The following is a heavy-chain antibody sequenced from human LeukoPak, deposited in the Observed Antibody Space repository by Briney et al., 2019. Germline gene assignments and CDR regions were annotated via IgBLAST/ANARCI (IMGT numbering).Heavy chain of an antibody. V-gene: IGHV1-18*01. J-gene: IGHJ4*02. D-gene: IGHD3-22*01. CDR3: ATSTGGYSDLYFHY. Sequence: ASVKVSSKPSGYTFTAYGISWVRQAPGQGLEWMGWITGYNGDTKYAQRLEGRVTITTDTSTTTAFMDLRSLRSDDTAVYFCATSTGGYSDLYFHYWGQGTLVSVSS. CDR2: ITGYNGDT. CDR1: GYTFTAYG.